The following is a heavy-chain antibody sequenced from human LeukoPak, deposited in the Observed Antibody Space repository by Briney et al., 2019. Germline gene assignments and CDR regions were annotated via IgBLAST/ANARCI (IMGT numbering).Heavy chain of an antibody. V-gene: IGHV1-69*13. D-gene: IGHD3-22*01. CDR1: GYTFTGYY. CDR2: IIPIYGRA. J-gene: IGHJ3*02. Sequence: SVKVSCKASGYTFTGYYMHWVRQAPGQGLEWMGGIIPIYGRADYPQKFQGRVTITADESTRTATMQLSSLRSEDTAVYYCAGFFYDNSNAAFDIWGQGTVVTVS. CDR3: AGFFYDNSNAAFDI.